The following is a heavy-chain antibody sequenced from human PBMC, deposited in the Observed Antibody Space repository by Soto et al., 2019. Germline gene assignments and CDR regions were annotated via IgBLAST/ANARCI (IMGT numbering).Heavy chain of an antibody. J-gene: IGHJ5*02. CDR1: GGSFSYYA. V-gene: IGHV1-69*01. Sequence: QVQLVQSGAEVRRTGSSVKVSCKASGGSFSYYAFSWVRQGPGQGLEWMGGIIPLFGTTKYAQTFQGRVTITADESTKIVSMKLSRLRSEDTAVYYCARSGESYYDVLTGYYKGSWFDPWGQGTLVTVSS. CDR2: IIPLFGTT. CDR3: ARSGESYYDVLTGYYKGSWFDP. D-gene: IGHD3-9*01.